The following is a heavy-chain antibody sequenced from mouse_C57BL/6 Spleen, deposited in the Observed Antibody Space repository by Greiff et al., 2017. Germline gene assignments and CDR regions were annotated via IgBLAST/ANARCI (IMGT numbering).Heavy chain of an antibody. CDR3: ASTYYDGSSYGYFDY. CDR1: GYSFTDYN. Sequence: EVQLQESGPELVKPGASVKISCKASGYSFTDYNMNWVKQSHGKSLEWIGVINPNYGTTSYNQKFKGKATLTVDQSSSTAYMQLHSLTSEDSAVYDCASTYYDGSSYGYFDYWGQGTTLTGSA. J-gene: IGHJ2*01. D-gene: IGHD1-1*01. CDR2: INPNYGTT. V-gene: IGHV1-39*01.